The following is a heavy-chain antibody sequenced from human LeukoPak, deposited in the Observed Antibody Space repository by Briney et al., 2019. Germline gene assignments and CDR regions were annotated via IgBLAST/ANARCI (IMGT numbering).Heavy chain of an antibody. D-gene: IGHD6-13*01. Sequence: GESLKIFCKGSGYCFTSYWIVWVRQMPGKGLEWMGIIYPGDSDTRYSPSFQGQVTISADKSISTAYLQWSSLKASDTAMYYCARLDSYSSSWYGVTGTTEPLDYWGQGTLVTVSS. J-gene: IGHJ4*02. CDR3: ARLDSYSSSWYGVTGTTEPLDY. CDR1: GYCFTSYW. CDR2: IYPGDSDT. V-gene: IGHV5-51*01.